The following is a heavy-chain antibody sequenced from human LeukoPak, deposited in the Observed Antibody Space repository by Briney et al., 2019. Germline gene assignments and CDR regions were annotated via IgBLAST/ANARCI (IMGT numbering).Heavy chain of an antibody. CDR2: IKQDGSEK. V-gene: IGHV3-7*01. CDR3: ARHRSGGSPDDAFDI. D-gene: IGHD2-15*01. J-gene: IGHJ3*02. Sequence: PGGSLRLSCAASGFTFSSYAMSWVRQAPGKGLEWVADIKQDGSEKYYVDSVKGRFTISRQNAKNSLFLQMNSLRAEDTAVYYCARHRSGGSPDDAFDIWGQGTMVTVSS. CDR1: GFTFSSYA.